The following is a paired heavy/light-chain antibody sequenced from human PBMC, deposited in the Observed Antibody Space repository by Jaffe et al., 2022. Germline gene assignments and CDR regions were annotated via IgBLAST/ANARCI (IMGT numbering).Light chain of an antibody. Sequence: DIQMTQSPSTLSASVGDRVTITCRASQSISSWLAWYQQKPGKAPKLLIYKASSLESGVPSRFSGSGSGTEFTLTISSLQPDDFATYYCQQYNSQYTFGQGTKLEIK. CDR2: KAS. CDR1: QSISSW. V-gene: IGKV1-5*03. CDR3: QQYNSQYT. J-gene: IGKJ2*01.
Heavy chain of an antibody. Sequence: QVQLQESGPGLVKPSETLSLTCTVSGGSISSYYWSWIRQPPGKGLEWIGYIYYSGSTNYNPSLKSRVTISVDTSKNQFSLKLSSVTAADTAVYYCASSIYFDWLPTGYFAFDYWGQGTLVTVSS. CDR2: IYYSGST. J-gene: IGHJ4*02. V-gene: IGHV4-59*01. CDR1: GGSISSYY. CDR3: ASSIYFDWLPTGYFAFDY. D-gene: IGHD3-9*01.